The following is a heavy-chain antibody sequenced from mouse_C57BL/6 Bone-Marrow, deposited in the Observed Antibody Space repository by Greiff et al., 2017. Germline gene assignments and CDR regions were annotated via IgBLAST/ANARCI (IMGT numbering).Heavy chain of an antibody. V-gene: IGHV1-64*01. J-gene: IGHJ4*01. CDR1: GYTFTNYW. CDR2: MHPNGGSP. D-gene: IGHD2-4*01. Sequence: QVQLKQPGAELVKPGASVKLSCKASGYTFTNYWMHWVKQRPGQGLEWIGMMHPNGGSPDYNEKFKSEATLSVDKSSSTAYMELSSLTSEDSAVYDCDRSDDYDDYTMDYWGQGTSVTVSS. CDR3: DRSDDYDDYTMDY.